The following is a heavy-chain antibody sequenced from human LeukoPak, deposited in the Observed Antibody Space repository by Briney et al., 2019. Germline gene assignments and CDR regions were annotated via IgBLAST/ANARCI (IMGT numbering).Heavy chain of an antibody. D-gene: IGHD6-25*01. CDR2: ISPYNDNT. CDR1: GGTFSSYA. CDR3: AREPSGLLFDY. Sequence: GASVKVSCKASGGTFSSYAISWVRQAPGQEFEWMGWISPYNDNTNYAKKFQGRVTLTTDTSTSTAYMELRGLTSDDTAVYYCAREPSGLLFDYWGLGTLVTVSS. V-gene: IGHV1-18*01. J-gene: IGHJ4*02.